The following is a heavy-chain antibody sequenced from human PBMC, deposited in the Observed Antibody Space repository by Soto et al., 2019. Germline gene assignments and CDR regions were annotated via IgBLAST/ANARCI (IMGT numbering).Heavy chain of an antibody. CDR3: AIEVWGRGGYYLDS. Sequence: QVHVVQSGAEVKKPGSSVKITCKAFGGTFNSFGINWVRQAPGQGLEWMGGIIPVFGTTKYAQKFRDRVTLVADGSTSTAYMELSSLTSDGTGVYYCAIEVWGRGGYYLDSWGQGTLVTVSS. V-gene: IGHV1-69*01. CDR2: IIPVFGTT. D-gene: IGHD7-27*01. CDR1: GGTFNSFG. J-gene: IGHJ4*02.